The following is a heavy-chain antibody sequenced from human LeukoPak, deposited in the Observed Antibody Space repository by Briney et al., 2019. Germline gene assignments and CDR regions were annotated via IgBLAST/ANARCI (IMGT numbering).Heavy chain of an antibody. J-gene: IGHJ5*02. V-gene: IGHV1-2*02. D-gene: IGHD3-22*01. CDR2: INPNSGGT. CDR3: ARRMVITTRWFDP. Sequence: ASVKVSCKASGYTFTGYYMHWVRQAPGQGLEWMGWINPNSGGTNYAQKFQGRVTMTRDTSISTAYMELSRLRSDDTAVYYCARRMVITTRWFDPWGQGTLVTVSS. CDR1: GYTFTGYY.